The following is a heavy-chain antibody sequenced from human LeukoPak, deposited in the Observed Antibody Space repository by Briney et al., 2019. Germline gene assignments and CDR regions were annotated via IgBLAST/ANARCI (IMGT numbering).Heavy chain of an antibody. V-gene: IGHV1-46*01. D-gene: IGHD3-22*01. J-gene: IGHJ4*02. CDR3: ARVTYYYDSSGYYYFDY. CDR1: GYTFTSYY. CDR2: INPSGGST. Sequence: ASVKVSCKASGYTFTSYYMHRVRQAPGQGLEWMGIINPSGGSTSYAQKFQGRVTMTRDTSTSTVYMELSSLRSEDTAVYYCARVTYYYDSSGYYYFDYWGQGTLVTVSS.